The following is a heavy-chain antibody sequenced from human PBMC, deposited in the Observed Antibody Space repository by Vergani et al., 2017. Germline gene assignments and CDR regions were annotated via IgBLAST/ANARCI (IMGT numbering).Heavy chain of an antibody. J-gene: IGHJ4*02. CDR1: GFTFSSYA. CDR2: ISSNGGST. V-gene: IGHV3-64*04. Sequence: VQLVESGGGLVQPGGSLRLSCSASGFTFSSYAMHWVRQAPGKGLEYVSAISSNGGSTYYADSVKGRFTISRDNAKNSLYLQMNSLRAEDTAVYYCARGKPSVAGTFDYWGQGTLVTVSS. CDR3: ARGKPSVAGTFDY. D-gene: IGHD6-19*01.